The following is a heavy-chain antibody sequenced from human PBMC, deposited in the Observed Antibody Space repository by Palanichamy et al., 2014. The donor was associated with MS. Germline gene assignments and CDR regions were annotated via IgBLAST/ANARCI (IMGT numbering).Heavy chain of an antibody. Sequence: EVQLVGSGGGLVQPGESLRLSCEVSGFSVSSNHMSWVRQAPGKGLEWVSIMYNGGSGYSADSVKGRFTISRDNSKNALYLQMNSLTTEDTAIYYCTRDPYTVAGQPDIFPWGQGTLVTVSS. J-gene: IGHJ5*02. CDR1: GFSVSSNH. V-gene: IGHV3-66*02. CDR2: MYNGGSG. CDR3: TRDPYTVAGQPDIFP. D-gene: IGHD3-16*02.